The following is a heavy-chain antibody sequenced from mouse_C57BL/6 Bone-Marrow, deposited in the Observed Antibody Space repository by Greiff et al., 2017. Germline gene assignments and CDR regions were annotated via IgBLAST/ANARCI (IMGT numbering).Heavy chain of an antibody. CDR2: ISNGGGST. Sequence: VQLKESGGGLVQPGGSLKLSCAASGFTFSDYYMYWVRQTPEKRLEWVAYISNGGGSTYYPDTVKGRFTISRDNAKNTLYLQMSRLKSEDTAMYYCARQDYDDAMDYWGQGTSVTVSS. CDR3: ARQDYDDAMDY. CDR1: GFTFSDYY. D-gene: IGHD2-3*01. V-gene: IGHV5-12*01. J-gene: IGHJ4*01.